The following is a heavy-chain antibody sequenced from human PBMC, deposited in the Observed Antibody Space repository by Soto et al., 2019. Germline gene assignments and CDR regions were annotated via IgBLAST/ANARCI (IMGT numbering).Heavy chain of an antibody. CDR2: IYYSGST. CDR3: ARHITMVRAYYYYMVV. V-gene: IGHV4-39*01. CDR1: CGSISSSSYY. Sequence: SETLSLTCTVSCGSISSSSYYWGWIRQPPGKGLEWIGSIYYSGSTYYNPSLKSRVTISVDTSKNQFSLKLSSVTAADTAVYYCARHITMVRAYYYYMVVWGKGTTVTVSS. J-gene: IGHJ6*03. D-gene: IGHD3-10*01.